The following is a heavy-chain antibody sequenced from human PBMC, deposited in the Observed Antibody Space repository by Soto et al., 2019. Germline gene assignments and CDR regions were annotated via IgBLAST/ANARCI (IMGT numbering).Heavy chain of an antibody. D-gene: IGHD5-18*01. CDR2: INPNSGGT. Sequence: QVQLVQSGAEVKKPGASVKVSCKASGYTFTGYYMHWVRQAPGQGLEWMGWINPNSGGTNYAQKFQGRVTMTRDTSISTAYMELSRLRSDDTAVYYCAKGEYYTAMARPDAFDIWGQGTMVTVSS. CDR3: AKGEYYTAMARPDAFDI. CDR1: GYTFTGYY. V-gene: IGHV1-2*02. J-gene: IGHJ3*02.